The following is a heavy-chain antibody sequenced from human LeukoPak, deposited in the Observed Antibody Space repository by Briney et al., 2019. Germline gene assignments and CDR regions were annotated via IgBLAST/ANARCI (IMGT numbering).Heavy chain of an antibody. Sequence: SETLSLTCTVSGGSISSYYWSWIRQPPGKGLEWIGYIYYSGSTNYNPSLKSRVTISVDTSKIQFSLKLSSVTAADTAVYYCARAPDCGGDRYAGYYYYYGMDVWGQGTTVTVSS. CDR2: IYYSGST. D-gene: IGHD2-21*02. CDR3: ARAPDCGGDRYAGYYYYYGMDV. CDR1: GGSISSYY. V-gene: IGHV4-59*01. J-gene: IGHJ6*02.